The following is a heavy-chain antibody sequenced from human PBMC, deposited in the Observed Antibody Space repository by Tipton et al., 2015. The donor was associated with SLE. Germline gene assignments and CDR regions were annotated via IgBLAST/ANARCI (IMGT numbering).Heavy chain of an antibody. CDR1: GFTFSSYG. D-gene: IGHD3-22*01. V-gene: IGHV3-33*08. J-gene: IGHJ3*02. CDR3: ARGFGSTYYYDSSGPYNDAFDI. CDR2: IWYDGSNK. Sequence: SLRLSCAASGFTFSSYGMHWVRQAPGKGLEWVAVIWYDGSNKYYADSGKGRFTISRDNSKNTLYLQMNSLRAEDTAVYYCARGFGSTYYYDSSGPYNDAFDIWGQGTMVTVSS.